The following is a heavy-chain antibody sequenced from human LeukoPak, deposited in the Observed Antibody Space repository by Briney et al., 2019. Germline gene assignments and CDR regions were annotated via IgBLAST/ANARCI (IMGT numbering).Heavy chain of an antibody. Sequence: ASETLSLTCTVSGGSISSTTYYWGWIRRPPGKGLEWIGSIYYSGSTYYNPSLKSRVTVSVDTSKNQFSLILSSVTAADTAVYYCARGSTLRHYQYWGQGTLVTVSS. CDR2: IYYSGST. D-gene: IGHD3-16*01. J-gene: IGHJ4*02. CDR3: ARGSTLRHYQY. V-gene: IGHV4-39*01. CDR1: GGSISSTTYY.